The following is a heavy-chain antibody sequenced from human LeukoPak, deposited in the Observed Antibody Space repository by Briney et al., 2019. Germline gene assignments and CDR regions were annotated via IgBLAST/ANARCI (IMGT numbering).Heavy chain of an antibody. CDR3: AKDQNYGMDV. J-gene: IGHJ6*02. CDR1: GFTFSSYW. V-gene: IGHV3-7*01. CDR2: IKQDGSEK. Sequence: GGSLRLSCAASGFTFSSYWMSWVRQAPGKGLEWVANIKQDGSEKYYVDSVKGRFTISRDNSKNTLYLQMNSLRAEDTAVYYCAKDQNYGMDVWGQGTTVTVSS.